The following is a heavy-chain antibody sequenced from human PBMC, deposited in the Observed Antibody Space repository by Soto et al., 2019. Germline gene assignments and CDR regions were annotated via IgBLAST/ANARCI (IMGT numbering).Heavy chain of an antibody. CDR3: ARRYCSDSYCSYFDY. CDR2: INHSGTT. V-gene: IGHV4-34*01. J-gene: IGHJ4*02. D-gene: IGHD2-15*01. CDR1: GGSVSGYF. Sequence: SETLSLTCAVYGGSVSGYFWSWIRQPPGKGLEWIGEINHSGTTSYSPSLDSRVTTSVDTSKNQFSLRLSSVTAADTAIYYCARRYCSDSYCSYFDYWGRGTMVTVSS.